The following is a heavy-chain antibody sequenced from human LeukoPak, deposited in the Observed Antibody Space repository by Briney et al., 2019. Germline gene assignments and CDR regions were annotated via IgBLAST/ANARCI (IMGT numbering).Heavy chain of an antibody. CDR2: MSPNSGDT. Sequence: ASVKVTCKASGYTFTSYDFNWVRQATGQRPEWMGWMSPNSGDTGYAQKFQDRVTMTRNTSISTAYMELSSLRSDDTAVYYCARGPPNWGYDYWGPGTLVTVSS. J-gene: IGHJ4*02. V-gene: IGHV1-8*01. CDR3: ARGPPNWGYDY. CDR1: GYTFTSYD. D-gene: IGHD7-27*01.